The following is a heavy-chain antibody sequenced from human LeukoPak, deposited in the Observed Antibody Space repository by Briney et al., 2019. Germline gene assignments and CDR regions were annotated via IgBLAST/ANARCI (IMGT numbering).Heavy chain of an antibody. D-gene: IGHD2-2*02. V-gene: IGHV4-34*01. CDR2: INHSGST. J-gene: IGHJ4*02. CDR1: GGSFSGYY. Sequence: SETLSLTCAVYGGSFSGYYWSWIRQPPGKGLEWIGEINHSGSTNYNPSLKSRVTISVDTSKNQFSLKLSSVTAADTAVYYCARGGVYCSSTSCYTGNFDYRGQGTLVTVSS. CDR3: ARGGVYCSSTSCYTGNFDY.